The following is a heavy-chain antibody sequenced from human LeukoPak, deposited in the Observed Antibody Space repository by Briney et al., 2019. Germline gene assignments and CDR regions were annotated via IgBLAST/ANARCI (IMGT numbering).Heavy chain of an antibody. CDR1: GLPFRFYP. V-gene: IGHV3-30-3*01. Sequence: GGPLRLSCAASGLPFRFYPMHGVPHAPDKALEGVPVISYYGTNKYYAHSVKGRFTISRDHSKITLYLQMHTLRPEDTAVYYCERANVATSFDYCGQGALGTVSS. J-gene: IGHJ4*02. CDR2: ISYYGTNK. D-gene: IGHD5-12*01. CDR3: ERANVATSFDY.